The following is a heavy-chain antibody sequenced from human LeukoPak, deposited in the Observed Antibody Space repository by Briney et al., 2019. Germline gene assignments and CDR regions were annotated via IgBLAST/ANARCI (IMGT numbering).Heavy chain of an antibody. CDR2: INPNSDGT. J-gene: IGHJ4*02. V-gene: IGHV1-8*02. D-gene: IGHD2-2*01. CDR3: ARALRYCSTTSCQYYFDY. CDR1: GYTFTSYD. Sequence: ASVKVSCKASGYTFTSYDIHWVRQAPGQGLEWMGWINPNSDGTNYAQKFQGRVTMTRNTSISTAYMELSSLKSEDTAVYYCARALRYCSTTSCQYYFDYWGQGTLVTVSS.